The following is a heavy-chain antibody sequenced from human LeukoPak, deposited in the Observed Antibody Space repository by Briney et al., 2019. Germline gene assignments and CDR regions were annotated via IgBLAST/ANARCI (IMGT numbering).Heavy chain of an antibody. Sequence: SETLSLTCTVSGGSISSSSYYWGWIRQPPGKGLEWIGSIYYSGSTYYNPSLKSRVTISVDTSKNQFSLKLSSVTAADTAVYYCARVNYDFWSGYYLYFDYWGQGTLVTVSS. CDR2: IYYSGST. CDR1: GGSISSSSYY. V-gene: IGHV4-39*01. J-gene: IGHJ4*02. CDR3: ARVNYDFWSGYYLYFDY. D-gene: IGHD3-3*01.